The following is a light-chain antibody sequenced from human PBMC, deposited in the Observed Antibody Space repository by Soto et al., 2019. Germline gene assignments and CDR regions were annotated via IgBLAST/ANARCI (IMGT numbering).Light chain of an antibody. V-gene: IGLV2-14*01. CDR2: DVS. CDR3: SSYTSSYTRVA. CDR1: SSDVGGYNY. J-gene: IGLJ2*01. Sequence: QPVLTQPASVSGSPGQSITISCTGTSSDVGGYNYVSWYQQHPGKAPKLMIYDVSNRPSGVSNRFSGSKSGNTASLTISGLQADDEADYYCSSYTSSYTRVAFGGGTKLTVL.